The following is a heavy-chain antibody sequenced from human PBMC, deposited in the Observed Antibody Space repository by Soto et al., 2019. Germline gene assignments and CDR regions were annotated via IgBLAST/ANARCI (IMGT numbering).Heavy chain of an antibody. CDR2: ISTSGSTK. CDR1: GFTFSYYS. D-gene: IGHD3-16*01. V-gene: IGHV3-48*02. CDR3: ARGEGGFDI. J-gene: IGHJ3*02. Sequence: EVQLVESGGGLVQPGGSLRLSCAASGFTFSYYSMNWVRQAPGKGLEWLSYISTSGSTKYYADSVKGRFTISRDNANNSLYLQMSSLRDEDTAVYYCARGEGGFDIWGQGTMVTVSS.